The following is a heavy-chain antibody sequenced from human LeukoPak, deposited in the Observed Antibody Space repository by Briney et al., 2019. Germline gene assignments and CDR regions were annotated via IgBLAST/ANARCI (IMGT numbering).Heavy chain of an antibody. J-gene: IGHJ4*02. D-gene: IGHD2-2*01. CDR3: AKDPRYCSSTSCVDY. V-gene: IGHV3-23*01. CDR2: ISGSGGTT. Sequence: GGSLRLSCAASRFTLNTYAMSWVRQAPGKGLEWVSAISGSGGTTSYADSVKGRFTISRDNSKNTLYLQMNSLRAEDTAVYYCAKDPRYCSSTSCVDYWGQGTLVTVSS. CDR1: RFTLNTYA.